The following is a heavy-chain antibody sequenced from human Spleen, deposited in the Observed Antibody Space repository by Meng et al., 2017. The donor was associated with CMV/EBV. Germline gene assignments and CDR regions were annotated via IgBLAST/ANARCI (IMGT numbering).Heavy chain of an antibody. V-gene: IGHV4-39*07. CDR3: ARREYYYGMDV. J-gene: IGHJ6*02. Sequence: SETLSLTCTVSGGSISSSSYYWGWIRQPPGRGLEWIGSIYYTGSTFYNPSLKSRVTISGDTSKNQFSLKLSSVTAADTAVYYCARREYYYGMDVWGQGTTVTVSS. CDR1: GGSISSSSYY. CDR2: IYYTGST.